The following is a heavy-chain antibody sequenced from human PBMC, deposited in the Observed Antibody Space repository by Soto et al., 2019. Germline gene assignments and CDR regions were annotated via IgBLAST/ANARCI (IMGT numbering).Heavy chain of an antibody. CDR2: IYCSGHT. CDR3: ARGQYYDSSAYAH. CDR1: GGSVSSGSYY. D-gene: IGHD3-22*01. Sequence: QVQLQESGPGLVKPSETLSLTCSVSGGSVSSGSYYWSWIRQPPGKGLEWIGHIYCSGHTNYNSHLKHRVHKSLDTSTHQFSLRLYSVTAADTAVYFCARGQYYDSSAYAHWGQGILVTVSS. J-gene: IGHJ4*02. V-gene: IGHV4-61*01.